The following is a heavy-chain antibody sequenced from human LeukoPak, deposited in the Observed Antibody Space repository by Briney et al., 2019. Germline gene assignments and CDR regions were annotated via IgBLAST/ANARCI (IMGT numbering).Heavy chain of an antibody. J-gene: IGHJ4*02. CDR3: ARAEEYYYDSSGLRTFDY. CDR1: GFTFSSYA. D-gene: IGHD3-22*01. CDR2: ISSSSSYI. Sequence: GGSLRLSCAASGFTFSSYAMSWVRQAPGKGLEWVSSISSSSSYIYYADSVKGRFTISRDNAKNSLYLQMNSLRAEDTAVYYCARAEEYYYDSSGLRTFDYWGQGTLVTVSS. V-gene: IGHV3-21*01.